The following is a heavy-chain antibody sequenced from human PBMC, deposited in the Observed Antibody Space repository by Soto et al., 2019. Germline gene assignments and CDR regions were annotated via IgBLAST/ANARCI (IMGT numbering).Heavy chain of an antibody. CDR3: SRGPPYQHCGMDG. CDR1: GGSISSGGYY. V-gene: IGHV4-31*03. J-gene: IGHJ6*02. D-gene: IGHD2-2*01. Sequence: TLPLTCTVSGGSISSGGYYWSWIRQHPGKGLEWIGYIYYSGSTYYNPSLKSRVTISVDTSKNQFSLKLSSVTAADTAVYYCSRGPPYQHCGMDGWGQGTTVTVS. CDR2: IYYSGST.